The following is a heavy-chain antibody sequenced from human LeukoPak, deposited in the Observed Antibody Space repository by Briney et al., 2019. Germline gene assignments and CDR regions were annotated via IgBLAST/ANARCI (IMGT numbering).Heavy chain of an antibody. CDR3: ARDLGRRDYGDYSTNY. V-gene: IGHV4-38-2*02. D-gene: IGHD4-17*01. CDR1: GYSISSGYY. Sequence: SETLPLTCTVSGYSISSGYYWGWIRQPPGKGLEWIGSIYHSGSTYYNPSLKSRVTISVDTSKNQFSLKLSSVTAADTAVYYCARDLGRRDYGDYSTNYWGQGTLVTVSS. J-gene: IGHJ4*02. CDR2: IYHSGST.